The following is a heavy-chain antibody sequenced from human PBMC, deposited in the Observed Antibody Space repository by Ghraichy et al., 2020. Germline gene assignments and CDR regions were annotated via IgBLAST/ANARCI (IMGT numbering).Heavy chain of an antibody. CDR3: AKDLRGRNWNYGKAPGVYYYYYMDV. J-gene: IGHJ6*03. CDR2: ISGSGGST. D-gene: IGHD1-7*01. CDR1: GFTFSSYA. V-gene: IGHV3-23*01. Sequence: GGSLRLSCAASGFTFSSYAMSWVRQAPGKGLAWVSAISGSGGSTYYADSVKGRFTISRDNSKNTLYLQMNSLRAEDTAVYYCAKDLRGRNWNYGKAPGVYYYYYMDVGGKGTTVTVSS.